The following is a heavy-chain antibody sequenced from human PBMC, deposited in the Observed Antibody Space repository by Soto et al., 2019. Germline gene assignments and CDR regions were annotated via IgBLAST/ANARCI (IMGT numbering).Heavy chain of an antibody. CDR1: GFTFSKAW. CDR2: IKSKTNGGTT. CDR3: TTDSYSTMTTVRFDY. V-gene: IGHV3-15*07. J-gene: IGHJ4*01. Sequence: EVQLVESGGGLVKPGGSLRVSCAASGFTFSKAWINWVRQAPGKGLEWVGRIKSKTNGGTTDFAAHVRYRFSISRDDSKNIVYLQMKSLRIEDTAVYYCTTDSYSTMTTVRFDYWGHVTLVTVSS. D-gene: IGHD4-4*01.